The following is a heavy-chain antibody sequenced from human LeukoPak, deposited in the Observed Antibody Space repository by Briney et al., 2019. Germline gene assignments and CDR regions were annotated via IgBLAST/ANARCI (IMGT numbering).Heavy chain of an antibody. CDR1: IESFSGHS. Sequence: SETLSLTCAVYIESFSGHSWTWIRQSPGKGLEWIGEINHSGNTNYNPSLKSRVTISVDTSKNQFSLKMSSVTAADTAMYYCARRPRNSENYDGPSGPDYWGQGTQVTVSS. D-gene: IGHD1-26*01. CDR2: INHSGNT. J-gene: IGHJ4*02. V-gene: IGHV4-34*01. CDR3: ARRPRNSENYDGPSGPDY.